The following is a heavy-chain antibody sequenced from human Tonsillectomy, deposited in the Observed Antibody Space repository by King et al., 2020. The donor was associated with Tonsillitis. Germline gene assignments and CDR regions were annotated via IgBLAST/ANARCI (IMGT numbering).Heavy chain of an antibody. CDR1: GYGFTDYY. CDR3: ARGGKSAYGMDV. Sequence: QLVQSGAEVKKPGASVKVSCKASGYGFTDYYMHWVRQAPGQGLEWVGWGNSNSGGRNYAQKFQGRVTLTRDASISTASMELRSLRSDDTAVYYCARGGKSAYGMDVWGQGTTVTVS. V-gene: IGHV1-2*02. J-gene: IGHJ6*02. D-gene: IGHD3-16*01. CDR2: GNSNSGGR.